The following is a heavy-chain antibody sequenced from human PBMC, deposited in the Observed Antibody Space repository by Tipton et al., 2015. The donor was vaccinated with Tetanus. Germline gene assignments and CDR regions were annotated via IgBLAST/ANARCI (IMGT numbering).Heavy chain of an antibody. CDR2: LYTSGTT. J-gene: IGHJ4*02. D-gene: IGHD2-21*01. CDR3: ARDGGDSGH. CDR1: GGSISSYY. Sequence: TLSLTCTVSGGSISSYYWTWIRQPAGKGLEWIGRLYTSGTTNYNPSLKSRVTMSVDTSKKQFSLKLNFVTAADTGVYYCARDGGDSGHWGQGTQVTVSS. V-gene: IGHV4-4*07.